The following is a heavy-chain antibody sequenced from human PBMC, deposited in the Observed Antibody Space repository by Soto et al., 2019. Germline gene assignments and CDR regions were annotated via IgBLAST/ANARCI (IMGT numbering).Heavy chain of an antibody. CDR2: IKSKTDGGTT. CDR1: GFTFSNAW. Sequence: GGSLRLSCAASGFTFSNAWTNWVRQAPGKGLEWVGRIKSKTDGGTTDYAAPVKGRFTISRDDSKNTLYLQMNSLKTEDTAVYYCTTTDFWSGYYNYWGQGTLVTVSS. CDR3: TTTDFWSGYYNY. J-gene: IGHJ4*02. D-gene: IGHD3-3*01. V-gene: IGHV3-15*07.